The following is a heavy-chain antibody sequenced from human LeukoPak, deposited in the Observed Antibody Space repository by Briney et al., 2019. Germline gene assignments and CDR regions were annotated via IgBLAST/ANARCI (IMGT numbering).Heavy chain of an antibody. J-gene: IGHJ6*02. D-gene: IGHD2-2*01. CDR1: GFTFSRYG. V-gene: IGHV3-30*18. Sequence: PGGSLRLSCAASGFTFSRYGMHWVRQAPGKGLEWVAVISYDGSNKYYADSVKGRFTISRDNSKITMSLQMNSLRVEDTAVYYCAKNRPPTSHCTSTSCHVGHYGMDVWGQGTTVTVSS. CDR2: ISYDGSNK. CDR3: AKNRPPTSHCTSTSCHVGHYGMDV.